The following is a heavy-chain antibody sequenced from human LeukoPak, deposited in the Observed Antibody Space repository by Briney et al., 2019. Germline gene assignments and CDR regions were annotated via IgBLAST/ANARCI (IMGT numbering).Heavy chain of an antibody. CDR2: ISGSGGST. Sequence: GGSLRLSCAASGFTFSSYAINWVRQAPGKGLEWVSVISGSGGSTYYADSVKGRFTISRDNPKDTLFLQMNSLRTEDTAVYYCAKRSNFWTGYLDYWGQGTLVTVSS. J-gene: IGHJ4*02. V-gene: IGHV3-23*01. CDR3: AKRSNFWTGYLDY. D-gene: IGHD3/OR15-3a*01. CDR1: GFTFSSYA.